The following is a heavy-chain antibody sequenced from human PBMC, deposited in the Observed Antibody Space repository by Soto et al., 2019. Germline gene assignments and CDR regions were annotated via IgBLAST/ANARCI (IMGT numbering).Heavy chain of an antibody. D-gene: IGHD3-22*01. CDR2: IYHSGTT. CDR1: GFSISSGYF. CDR3: ARDSSGYYWFDP. J-gene: IGHJ5*02. Sequence: PSETLSLTCAVSGFSISSGYFWGWIRQPPGTGPEWRGCIYHSGTTYYNPSVKGRVTISVDTSKNQCSLKMRSVTAEDTAVYYCARDSSGYYWFDPWGQGTLVTVSS. V-gene: IGHV4-38-2*02.